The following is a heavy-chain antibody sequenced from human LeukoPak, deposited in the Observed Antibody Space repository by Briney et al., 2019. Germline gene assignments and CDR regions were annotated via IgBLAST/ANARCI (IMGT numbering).Heavy chain of an antibody. J-gene: IGHJ6*03. D-gene: IGHD3-10*01. Sequence: ASVKVSCKASGYTFTSYGISWVRQAPGQGLEWMGWISAYNGNTNYAQKFQGRVTMTRDMSTSTVYMELSSLGSEDTAVYYCARADRDYGSGSYYSYYYYYYYMDVWGKGTTVTVSS. V-gene: IGHV1-18*01. CDR1: GYTFTSYG. CDR2: ISAYNGNT. CDR3: ARADRDYGSGSYYSYYYYYYYMDV.